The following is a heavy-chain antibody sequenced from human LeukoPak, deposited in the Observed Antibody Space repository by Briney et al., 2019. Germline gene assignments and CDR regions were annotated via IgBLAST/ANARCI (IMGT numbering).Heavy chain of an antibody. J-gene: IGHJ4*02. CDR3: ARGRYDILTGYRY. Sequence: ASVKVSCKASGYTFTSYAMNWVRQAPGQGLEWMGWINAGNGNTKYSQKFQGRVTITRDTSASTAYMELSSLRSEDTAVYYCARGRYDILTGYRYWGQGTLVTVSS. D-gene: IGHD3-9*01. V-gene: IGHV1-3*01. CDR1: GYTFTSYA. CDR2: INAGNGNT.